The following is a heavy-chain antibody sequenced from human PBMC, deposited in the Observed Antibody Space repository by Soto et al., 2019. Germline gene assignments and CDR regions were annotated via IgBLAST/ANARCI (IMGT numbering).Heavy chain of an antibody. V-gene: IGHV1-18*01. D-gene: IGHD6-6*01. CDR3: ARPSIAARLYYYYGMDV. J-gene: IGHJ6*02. CDR2: ISAYNGNT. CDR1: GYTFTSYG. Sequence: QVQLVQSGAEVKKPGASVKVSCKASGYTFTSYGISWVRQAPGQGLEWMGWISAYNGNTNYAQKLQGRVTMTPDTTTSTAYMELRSLRSDDTAVYYGARPSIAARLYYYYGMDVWGQGTTVTVSS.